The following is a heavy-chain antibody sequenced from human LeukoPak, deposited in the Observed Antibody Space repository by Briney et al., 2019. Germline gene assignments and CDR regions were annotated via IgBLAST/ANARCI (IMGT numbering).Heavy chain of an antibody. J-gene: IGHJ4*02. Sequence: GGSLRLSCAASGFAFSSYAMSWVRQAPGKGLEWVSAISGSGGSTYYADSVKGRFTISRDNSKNTLYLQMNSLRAEDTAVYYCAKSIFGVVIGDTIWGQGTLVTVSS. V-gene: IGHV3-23*01. CDR1: GFAFSSYA. CDR3: AKSIFGVVIGDTI. CDR2: ISGSGGST. D-gene: IGHD3-3*01.